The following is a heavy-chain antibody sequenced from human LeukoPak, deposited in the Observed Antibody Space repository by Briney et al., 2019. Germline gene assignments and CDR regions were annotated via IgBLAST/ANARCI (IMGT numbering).Heavy chain of an antibody. V-gene: IGHV4-59*08. CDR1: GGSISSYY. Sequence: PSETLSLTCTVSGGSISSYYWSWIRQPPGKGLEWIAYVSDIGSINYNPSLKSRVTISLDTSKNQFSLKLSSVTAADTAVYYCAGHHPRNTVDFWGQGTLVTVSS. CDR3: AGHHPRNTVDF. CDR2: VSDIGSI. J-gene: IGHJ4*02. D-gene: IGHD2/OR15-2a*01.